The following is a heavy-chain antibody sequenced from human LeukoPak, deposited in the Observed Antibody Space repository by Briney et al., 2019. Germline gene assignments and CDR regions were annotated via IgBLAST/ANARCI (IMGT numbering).Heavy chain of an antibody. CDR2: ISGDSAYM. V-gene: IGHV3-21*01. CDR3: ARDFYGSGTSVY. CDR1: GFTFTDYT. Sequence: GGSLRLSCAASGFTFTDYTMNWVRQAPGKGLEWVSSISGDSAYMYYADSVKGRFTISRDNAKNPLYLQMNSLRVEDTAVYYCARDFYGSGTSVYWGQGSLVTVSP. J-gene: IGHJ4*02. D-gene: IGHD3-10*01.